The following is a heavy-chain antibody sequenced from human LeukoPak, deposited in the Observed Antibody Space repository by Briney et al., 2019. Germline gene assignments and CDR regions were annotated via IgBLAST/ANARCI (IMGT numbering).Heavy chain of an antibody. CDR1: GFNFNAFS. CDR3: ARDVRRARGLVVDVIPYFFDN. Sequence: GLLRLSCAASGFNFNAFSMNWLRQVPGKGLEWVAYVSSSSGTIYYADSVKGRFTISRDNAKNSLSLQMNNLRVEDTAFYYCARDVRRARGLVVDVIPYFFDNWSQGTLVTVSS. V-gene: IGHV3-48*01. D-gene: IGHD2-21*01. J-gene: IGHJ4*02. CDR2: VSSSSGTI.